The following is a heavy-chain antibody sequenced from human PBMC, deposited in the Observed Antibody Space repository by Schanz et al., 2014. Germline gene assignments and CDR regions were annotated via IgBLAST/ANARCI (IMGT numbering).Heavy chain of an antibody. V-gene: IGHV3-23*04. CDR1: GFTFSSYA. CDR2: ISGSGLST. D-gene: IGHD3-16*01. J-gene: IGHJ4*02. CDR3: AKHRHYADNNGYPGIDY. Sequence: EVQLVESGGGLVKPGGSLRLSCAASGFTFSSYAMTWVRQAPGKGLEWVSSISGSGLSTYYADSVQGRYTVSRDNSKNTLYLQMNSLRAEDTAVYYCAKHRHYADNNGYPGIDYWGQGTLVTVSS.